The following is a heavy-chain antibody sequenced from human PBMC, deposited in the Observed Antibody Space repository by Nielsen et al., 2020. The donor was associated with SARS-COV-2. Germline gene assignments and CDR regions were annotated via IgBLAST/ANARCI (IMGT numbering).Heavy chain of an antibody. CDR2: IYSDGST. CDR3: ARDPGIAAALDY. J-gene: IGHJ4*02. D-gene: IGHD6-13*01. V-gene: IGHV3-53*01. Sequence: GGSLRLSCAASGFSVSSHDMNWVRQAPGKGLQWVSLIYSDGSTKYADSVKGRFTISRDNSKNTLYLQMNSLRAEDTAVYYCARDPGIAAALDYWGQGTLVTVSS. CDR1: GFSVSSHD.